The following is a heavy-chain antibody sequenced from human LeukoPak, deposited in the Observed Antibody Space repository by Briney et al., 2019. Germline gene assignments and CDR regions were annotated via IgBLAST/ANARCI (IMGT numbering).Heavy chain of an antibody. CDR2: IRSDGSDT. J-gene: IGHJ5*02. V-gene: IGHV3-74*01. CDR1: GFTFSDTW. D-gene: IGHD5-18*01. CDR3: ARDSTGYGYEEWA. Sequence: GGSLRLSCAASGFTFSDTWMHWVRQAPGEGLVWVSRIRSDGSDTRYAESVKGRFTISRDNAKNSLFLQMNRLRAEDMAVYYCARDSTGYGYEEWAWGQGTLVTVSS.